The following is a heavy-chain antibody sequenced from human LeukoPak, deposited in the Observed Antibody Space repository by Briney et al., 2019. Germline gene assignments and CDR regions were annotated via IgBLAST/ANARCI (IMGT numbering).Heavy chain of an antibody. Sequence: PGGSLRLSCAASGFTFDDYAMHWVRQAPGKGLEWVSGISWNSGSIGYADSVKGRFTISRDNAKNSLYLQMNSLRADDTGVYYCARDPPRRYDFWGQGTLVTVSS. CDR1: GFTFDDYA. CDR3: ARDPPRRYDF. CDR2: ISWNSGSI. J-gene: IGHJ4*02. V-gene: IGHV3-9*01.